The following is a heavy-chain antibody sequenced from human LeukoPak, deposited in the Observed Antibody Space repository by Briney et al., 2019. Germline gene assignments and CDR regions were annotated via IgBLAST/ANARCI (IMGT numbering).Heavy chain of an antibody. D-gene: IGHD1-26*01. CDR2: ISAYNGNT. V-gene: IGHV1-18*01. J-gene: IGHJ4*02. Sequence: SSVKVSCRASGYTFISYGISWLRQAPGQGLEWMGWISAYNGNTNYAQKFQGRVTMNTDTSTSTAYMEVRSLRSDDTAVYYCARGEVGGSYGIAFDYWGQGTLVTVSS. CDR1: GYTFISYG. CDR3: ARGEVGGSYGIAFDY.